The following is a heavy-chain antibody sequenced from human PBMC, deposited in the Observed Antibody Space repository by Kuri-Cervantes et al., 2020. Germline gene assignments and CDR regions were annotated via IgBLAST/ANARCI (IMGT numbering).Heavy chain of an antibody. CDR3: ARIKNCDNGRLERGGVIDY. Sequence: SGPTLVKPTQTLTLTCTFSGFSLSSTGMCVSWIRQPPGKALGWLALIDWDDDKYYSTSLKTRLTISKDTSKNQVVLTMTNMDPVDTATYYCARIKNCDNGRLERGGVIDYWGQGTLVTVSS. CDR1: GFSLSSTGMC. V-gene: IGHV2-70*01. D-gene: IGHD1-1*01. J-gene: IGHJ4*02. CDR2: IDWDDDK.